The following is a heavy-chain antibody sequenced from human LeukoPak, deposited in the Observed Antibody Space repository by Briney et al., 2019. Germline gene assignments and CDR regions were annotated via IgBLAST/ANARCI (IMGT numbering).Heavy chain of an antibody. CDR2: IGSGGTT. D-gene: IGHD5-12*01. CDR3: ATLVATTRFDY. V-gene: IGHV3-23*01. CDR1: GFTFSSYG. Sequence: GGSLRLSCAASGFTFSSYGITWVRQAPGKGLEWVSGIGSGGTTYYADSVKGRFTISRDNAKNSLYLQMNSLRAEDTAVYYCATLVATTRFDYWGQGTLVTVSS. J-gene: IGHJ4*02.